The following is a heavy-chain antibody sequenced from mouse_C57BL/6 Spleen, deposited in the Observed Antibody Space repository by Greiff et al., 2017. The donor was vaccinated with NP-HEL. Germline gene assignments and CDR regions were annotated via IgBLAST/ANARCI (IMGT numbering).Heavy chain of an antibody. CDR1: GYTFTSYW. V-gene: IGHV1-69*01. J-gene: IGHJ3*01. D-gene: IGHD2-4*01. Sequence: QVQLQQPGAELVMPGASVKLSCKASGYTFTSYWMHWVKQRPGQGLEWIGEIDPSDSYTNYNRKFKGKSTLTVDKSSSTAYMQLSSLTSEDSAVYYCARFYDYDRGLAYWGQGTLVTVSA. CDR2: IDPSDSYT. CDR3: ARFYDYDRGLAY.